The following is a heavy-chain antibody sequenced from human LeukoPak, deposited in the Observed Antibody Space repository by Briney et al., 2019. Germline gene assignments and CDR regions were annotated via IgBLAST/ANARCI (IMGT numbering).Heavy chain of an antibody. V-gene: IGHV3-7*01. CDR1: GFTFSRYW. D-gene: IGHD3-3*01. CDR2: IKQDGSEK. J-gene: IGHJ3*02. Sequence: PGGSLRLSCATSGFTFSRYWMSWVRQAPGKGLEWVANIKQDGSEKNYMGSVRGRFTISRDNAKSSLYLQMNSLRAEDTAVYYCARYSDFWSGQDAFDIWGQGTMVTVSS. CDR3: ARYSDFWSGQDAFDI.